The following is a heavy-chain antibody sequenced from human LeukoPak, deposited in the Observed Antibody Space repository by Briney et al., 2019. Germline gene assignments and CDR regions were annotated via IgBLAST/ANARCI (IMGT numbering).Heavy chain of an antibody. CDR3: ARDCGGGSCYGPYDAFDI. CDR2: ISSSGSTI. J-gene: IGHJ3*02. CDR1: GFTFSSYE. D-gene: IGHD2-15*01. V-gene: IGHV3-48*03. Sequence: PGGSLRLSCVASGFTFSSYEMNWVRQAPGKGLEWVSYISSSGSTIYYADSVKGRFTISRDNAKNLLYLQMNSLRAEDTAVYYCARDCGGGSCYGPYDAFDIWGQGTMVTVSS.